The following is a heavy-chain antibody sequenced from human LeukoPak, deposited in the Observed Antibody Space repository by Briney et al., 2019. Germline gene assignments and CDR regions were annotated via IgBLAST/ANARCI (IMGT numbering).Heavy chain of an antibody. D-gene: IGHD1-26*01. CDR2: ISYDGSNE. CDR3: ARRRYSGSSQHFDY. V-gene: IGHV3-30*03. J-gene: IGHJ4*02. Sequence: PGGSLRLSCAASGFTFSSYGMHWVRQAPGKGLEWVAVISYDGSNEYYADSVKGRFTISRDNSKNTLYLQMNSLRAEDTAVYYCARRRYSGSSQHFDYWGQGTLVTVSS. CDR1: GFTFSSYG.